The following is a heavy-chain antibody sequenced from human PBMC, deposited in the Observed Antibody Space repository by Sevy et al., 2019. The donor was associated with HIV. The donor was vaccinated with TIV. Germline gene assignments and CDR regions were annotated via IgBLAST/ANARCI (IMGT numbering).Heavy chain of an antibody. V-gene: IGHV1-46*01. CDR2: FDPTRGSR. Sequence: ASVKVSCKTSGYIFSTYYIYWARQAPGQGLEWIGIFDPTRGSRSYAQRFQGRLSMTGDTSTSTAYMELSSLTSEDTAGYYCARDRDVSGSYLEYFYYAMEVWGQGTTVTVSS. J-gene: IGHJ6*02. CDR1: GYIFSTYY. CDR3: ARDRDVSGSYLEYFYYAMEV. D-gene: IGHD1-26*01.